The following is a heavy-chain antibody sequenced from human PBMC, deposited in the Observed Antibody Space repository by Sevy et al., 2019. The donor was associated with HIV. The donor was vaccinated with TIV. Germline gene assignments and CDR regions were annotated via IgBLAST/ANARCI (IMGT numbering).Heavy chain of an antibody. D-gene: IGHD5-18*01. J-gene: IGHJ4*02. V-gene: IGHV3-48*02. Sequence: GGSLRLSCVVSGLTFSSDSMNWVRQAPGKGLEWLAYIRSSSRTIYYADSVEGRFTISRDNDKKSVFLQMNNLRDEDSATYCARDVDTPFVRSFDSWGQGTLVTVSS. CDR3: ARDVDTPFVRSFDS. CDR1: GLTFSSDS. CDR2: IRSSSRTI.